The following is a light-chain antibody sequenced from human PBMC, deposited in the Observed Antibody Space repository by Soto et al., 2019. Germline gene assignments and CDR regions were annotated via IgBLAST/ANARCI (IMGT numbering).Light chain of an antibody. CDR2: WAS. CDR3: QQYYGNPIT. J-gene: IGKJ5*01. V-gene: IGKV4-1*01. Sequence: DIVMTQSPDSLAVSLGERATINCKSSQSVLSTSNDKNFLAWHRQKPGQPPKLLIYWASTREPGVPERFSGSGSGTDFTLTISSLQAEDVAVYYCQQYYGNPITFGQGTRLEIK. CDR1: QSVLSTSNDKNF.